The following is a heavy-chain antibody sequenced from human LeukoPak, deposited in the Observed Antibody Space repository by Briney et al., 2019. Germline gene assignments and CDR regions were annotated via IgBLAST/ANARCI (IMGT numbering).Heavy chain of an antibody. CDR2: ISAHNGHT. V-gene: IGHV1-18*01. CDR1: GYTFTSYG. D-gene: IGHD6-19*01. Sequence: GASVKVSCKASGYTFTSYGINWVRQAPGQGLEWMGWISAHNGHTNYAQKLQGRVTMTRDTSTSTAYMELSSLRSDDTAVYYCARSTDAAVAEYNWFDPWGQGTLVTVSS. CDR3: ARSTDAAVAEYNWFDP. J-gene: IGHJ5*02.